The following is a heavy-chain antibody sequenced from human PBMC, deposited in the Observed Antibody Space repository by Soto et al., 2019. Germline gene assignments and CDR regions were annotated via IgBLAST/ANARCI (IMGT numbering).Heavy chain of an antibody. CDR3: ARDADTTGHYSHFDL. J-gene: IGHJ4*02. V-gene: IGHV3-33*08. Sequence: QVQLVESGGGVVQPGGSLRLSCAASGFTFSYYGFHWVRQAPGKGLEWVAVMNTVGNEKYYVDSMKGRFAVSRDDSRNMVYLKMSGLRAEDTAEYFCARDADTTGHYSHFDLWGRGALVAVS. CDR2: MNTVGNEK. D-gene: IGHD3-9*01. CDR1: GFTFSYYG.